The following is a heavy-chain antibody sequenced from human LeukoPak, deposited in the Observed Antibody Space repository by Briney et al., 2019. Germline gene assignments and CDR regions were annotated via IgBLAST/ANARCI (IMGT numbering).Heavy chain of an antibody. J-gene: IGHJ4*02. V-gene: IGHV4-59*01. D-gene: IGHD6-13*01. CDR3: ARGTGRGSSWYYYFDY. CDR1: GGSISSYY. Sequence: PSETLSLTCIVSGGSISSYYWSWIRQPPGKGLEWVGYIYYSGSTSYNPSLKSRVTISVDTSKNQFSLKLNSVTAADTAVYYCARGTGRGSSWYYYFDYWGQGTLVTVSS. CDR2: IYYSGST.